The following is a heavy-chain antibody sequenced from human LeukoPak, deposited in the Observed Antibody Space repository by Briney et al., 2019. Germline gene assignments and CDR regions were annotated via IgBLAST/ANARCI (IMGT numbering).Heavy chain of an antibody. CDR3: AKDEGLFGDHPYDAFDI. Sequence: PGGSLRLSCAASGFTFSSYAMSWVRQAPGKGLEWVSAVSGSGGSTYYAAPVKGRFTTSRDNSKNTLYLQMNSLRAEDTAVYYCAKDEGLFGDHPYDAFDIWGQGTMVTVSS. J-gene: IGHJ3*02. D-gene: IGHD3-10*02. CDR1: GFTFSSYA. CDR2: VSGSGGST. V-gene: IGHV3-23*01.